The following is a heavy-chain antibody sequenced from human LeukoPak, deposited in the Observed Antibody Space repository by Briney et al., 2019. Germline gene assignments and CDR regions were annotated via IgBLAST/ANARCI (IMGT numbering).Heavy chain of an antibody. J-gene: IGHJ4*02. CDR2: INPNSGGT. CDR3: ARAYDYYDSSGYYGY. V-gene: IGHV1-2*02. CDR1: GYTFTGYY. D-gene: IGHD3-22*01. Sequence: ASVKVSCKASGYTFTGYYMHWVRQAPGQGLEWMGWINPNSGGTNYAQKFQGRVTMTRDTSISTAYMELSRLRSDDTAVYYCARAYDYYDSSGYYGYWGQGTLVTVSS.